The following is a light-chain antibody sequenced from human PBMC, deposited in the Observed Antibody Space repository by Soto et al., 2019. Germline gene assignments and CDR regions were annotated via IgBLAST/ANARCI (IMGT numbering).Light chain of an antibody. Sequence: SYELTQPPSVSVSPGQTASITCSGDKLGDKYACWYQQKPGQSPVLVIYQDSKRPSGIPEQFSGSNSGNTATLTISGTQAMDEADYYCQAWDSSTAHVVFGGGTKLTVL. CDR3: QAWDSSTAHVV. J-gene: IGLJ2*01. CDR1: KLGDKY. V-gene: IGLV3-1*01. CDR2: QDS.